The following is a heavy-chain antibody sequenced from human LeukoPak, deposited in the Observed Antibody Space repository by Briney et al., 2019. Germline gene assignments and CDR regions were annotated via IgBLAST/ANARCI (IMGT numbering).Heavy chain of an antibody. V-gene: IGHV4-59*08. J-gene: IGHJ4*02. D-gene: IGHD4-23*01. CDR3: VKHTSYGGNSAFGD. CDR1: GGFLSDNY. Sequence: SETLSLTCIVSGGFLSDNYWSWIRQPPGKGLEWIGYVYYAGTTNYNPSLRSRVTIWVDTSKTHFSLNLYSVTAADTAVYYCVKHTSYGGNSAFGDWGQGTLVSVSS. CDR2: VYYAGTT.